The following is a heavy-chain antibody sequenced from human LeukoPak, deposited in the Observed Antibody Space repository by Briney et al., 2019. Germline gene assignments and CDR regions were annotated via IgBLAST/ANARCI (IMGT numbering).Heavy chain of an antibody. CDR2: IYTSGST. CDR1: GGSFSGYY. J-gene: IGHJ4*02. Sequence: PSETLSLTCAVYGGSFSGYYWSWIRQPPGKGLEWIGRIYTSGSTNYNPSLKSRVTISVDTSKNQFSLKLSSVTAADTAVYYCARGQSFYDILTGYRFPVFDYWGQGTLVTVSS. D-gene: IGHD3-9*01. V-gene: IGHV4-59*10. CDR3: ARGQSFYDILTGYRFPVFDY.